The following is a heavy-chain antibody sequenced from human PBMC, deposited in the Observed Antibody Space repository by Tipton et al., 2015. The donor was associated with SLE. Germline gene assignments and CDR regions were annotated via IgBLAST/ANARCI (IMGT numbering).Heavy chain of an antibody. J-gene: IGHJ3*02. D-gene: IGHD2-21*02. Sequence: GLVKPSETLSLTCSVFGGSISSQYWSWIRQPPGKGLEWIGYVYYRGTTKYNPSLRSRVTISVDASQNQYSLKLTSVTAADTAVYYCARDFFLAYCGGDCYSGAFDIWGQGTMFTVSS. V-gene: IGHV4-59*11. CDR1: GGSISSQY. CDR2: VYYRGTT. CDR3: ARDFFLAYCGGDCYSGAFDI.